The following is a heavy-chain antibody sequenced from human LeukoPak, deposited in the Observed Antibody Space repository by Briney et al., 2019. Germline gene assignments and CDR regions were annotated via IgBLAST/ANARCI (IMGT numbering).Heavy chain of an antibody. D-gene: IGHD6-19*01. CDR1: GFTFSSYW. J-gene: IGHJ4*02. CDR2: ITSSSSYI. V-gene: IGHV3-21*01. Sequence: PGGSLRLSCAASGFTFSSYWMSWVRQAPGKGLEWVSSITSSSSYIYYSDSVKGRFTISRDNAKKSVYLQMNNLRAEDTAVYHCARGSTYSSGWYTGFDYWGQGTLVTVSS. CDR3: ARGSTYSSGWYTGFDY.